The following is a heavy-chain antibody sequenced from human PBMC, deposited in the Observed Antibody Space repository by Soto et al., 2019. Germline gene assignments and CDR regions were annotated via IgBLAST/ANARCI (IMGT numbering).Heavy chain of an antibody. CDR2: INPNSGDT. J-gene: IGHJ4*02. CDR3: ARRGDMTIGYFDY. D-gene: IGHD2-21*01. CDR1: GYTFTGYY. Sequence: QVQLVQSGAEVKKPGASVKVSCKTSGYTFTGYYMHWVRQAPGQGLEWMGWINPNSGDTNYAPKFQGRGTMTRETSFTTVYMDLTRLTSYDTAVYYCARRGDMTIGYFDYWGQGALVTVSS. V-gene: IGHV1-2*02.